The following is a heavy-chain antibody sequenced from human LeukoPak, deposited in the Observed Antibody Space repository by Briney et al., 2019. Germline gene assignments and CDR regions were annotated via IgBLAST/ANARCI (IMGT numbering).Heavy chain of an antibody. CDR1: GGAFSGYY. CDR2: INHRGST. CDR3: ARGILPSSDIWSGYQGGPNWFDP. J-gene: IGHJ5*02. D-gene: IGHD3-3*01. Sequence: SETLSPTCAVYGGAFSGYYWSWIRQPPGKGLEWIGEINHRGSTNYNPSLTSRVTISVDTPKNQFSLKMSSVNAADTAVYYCARGILPSSDIWSGYQGGPNWFDPWGQGTLVTVSS. V-gene: IGHV4-34*01.